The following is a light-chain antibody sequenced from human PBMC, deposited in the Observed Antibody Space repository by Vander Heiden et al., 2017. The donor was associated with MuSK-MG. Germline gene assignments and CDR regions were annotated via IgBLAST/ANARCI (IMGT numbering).Light chain of an antibody. CDR3: QQDNSTPCT. V-gene: IGKV4-1*01. J-gene: IGKJ2*01. Sequence: DIVMTQSPDSLAVSLGERATFSCKSSQSVLYSSNNKNYLAWYQQKPGQPPKLLIYWASTRESGVPDRFSGSGSGTDFTLTISSLQAEDVAVYYCQQDNSTPCTFGQGTKMXIK. CDR1: QSVLYSSNNKNY. CDR2: WAS.